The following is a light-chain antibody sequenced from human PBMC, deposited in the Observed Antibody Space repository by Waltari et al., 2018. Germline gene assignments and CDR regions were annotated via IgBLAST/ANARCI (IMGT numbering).Light chain of an antibody. CDR3: QQYDGLPPTYT. V-gene: IGKV3-15*01. CDR2: GAS. CDR1: QSVSSR. Sequence: ILLTQSPATLSVSPGERATLSCRASQSVSSRLAWYRQQPGQPPSLLFYGASTRATGVPGRFTASGSGTEYSLTMSSLQPEDSAVYYCQQYDGLPPTYTCGQGSNLEIK. J-gene: IGKJ2*01.